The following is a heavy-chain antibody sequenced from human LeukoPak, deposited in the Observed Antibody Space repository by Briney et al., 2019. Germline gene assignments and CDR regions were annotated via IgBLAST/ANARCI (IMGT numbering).Heavy chain of an antibody. D-gene: IGHD3-16*01. CDR3: ARGFRGYFVFGGAFFDY. J-gene: IGHJ4*02. Sequence: GRSLRLSCAASGFTFSSYGMHWVRQAPGKGLEWVAVISYDGSNKYYADSVKGRFTISRDNSKNTLYLQMNSLRAEDTAVYYCARGFRGYFVFGGAFFDYWGQGTLVTVSS. CDR2: ISYDGSNK. V-gene: IGHV3-30*03. CDR1: GFTFSSYG.